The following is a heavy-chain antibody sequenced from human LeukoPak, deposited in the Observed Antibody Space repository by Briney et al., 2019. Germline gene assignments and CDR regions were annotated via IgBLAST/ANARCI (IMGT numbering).Heavy chain of an antibody. V-gene: IGHV3-48*01. J-gene: IGHJ4*02. CDR1: GFTFSSYS. Sequence: PGGSLRLSCAASGFTFSSYSMNWVRQAPGKGLEWVSYISSSSSTIYYADSVKGRFTISRDNAKNSLYLQMNSLRAEDTAVYYCARDRGAVAGQYFDYWGQGTLVTVSS. D-gene: IGHD6-19*01. CDR3: ARDRGAVAGQYFDY. CDR2: ISSSSSTI.